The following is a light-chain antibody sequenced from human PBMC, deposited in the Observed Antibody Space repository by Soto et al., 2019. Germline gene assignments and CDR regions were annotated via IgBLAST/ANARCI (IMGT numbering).Light chain of an antibody. V-gene: IGKV3-20*01. J-gene: IGKJ1*01. CDR2: GTS. CDR1: QSVASRN. Sequence: FTLSPGTLSLHKPERATLSCRASQSVASRNLAWYQQKSGQAPRLLIYGTSSRAVHTPDRFSGSGSGTDFTLTISRLEPEDVAVDYCQQDGSSMWTFGHGTKVDIK. CDR3: QQDGSSMWT.